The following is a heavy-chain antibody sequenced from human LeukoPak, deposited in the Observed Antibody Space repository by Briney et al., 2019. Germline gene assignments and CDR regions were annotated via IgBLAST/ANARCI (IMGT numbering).Heavy chain of an antibody. CDR2: IYPGDPDT. CDR3: ARRPLDCSSTSCFDY. V-gene: IGHV5-51*01. D-gene: IGHD2-2*01. CDR1: GYSFTSYW. J-gene: IGHJ4*02. Sequence: GESLKISCKGSGYSFTSYWIGWVRQMPGKGLEWMGIIYPGDPDTRYSPSFQGQVTISADESISTAYLQWSSLKASDTAMYYCARRPLDCSSTSCFDYWGQGTLVTVSS.